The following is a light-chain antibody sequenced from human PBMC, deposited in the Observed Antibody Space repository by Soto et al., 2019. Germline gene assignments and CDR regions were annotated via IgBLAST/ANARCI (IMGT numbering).Light chain of an antibody. J-gene: IGKJ1*01. Sequence: DIQMTQSPSTLSASVGDRVTVTCRASQTIGIWLAWYQQKPVRALMLLVFDATVLESGVPSRFSGNGSETEFTLTISGLQPDDFASYYCQQYNSYSGMFGQGTKVDIK. CDR3: QQYNSYSGM. CDR1: QTIGIW. V-gene: IGKV1-5*01. CDR2: DAT.